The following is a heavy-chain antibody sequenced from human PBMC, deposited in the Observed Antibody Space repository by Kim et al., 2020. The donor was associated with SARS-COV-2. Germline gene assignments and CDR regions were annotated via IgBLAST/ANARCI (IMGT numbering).Heavy chain of an antibody. J-gene: IGHJ6*02. CDR3: ATSAGYSGYDSIYYYYGMDV. V-gene: IGHV1-24*01. D-gene: IGHD5-12*01. CDR2: FDPEDGET. Sequence: ASVKVSCKVSGYTLTELSMHWVRQAPGKGLEWMGGFDPEDGETIYAQKFQGRVTMTEDTSTDTAYMELSSLRSEDTAVYYCATSAGYSGYDSIYYYYGMDVWGQGTPVTVSS. CDR1: GYTLTELS.